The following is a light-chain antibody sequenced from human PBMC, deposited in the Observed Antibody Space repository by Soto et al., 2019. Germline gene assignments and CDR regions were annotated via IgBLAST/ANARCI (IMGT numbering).Light chain of an antibody. V-gene: IGLV1-40*01. Sequence: QSVLTQPPSVSGAPGQRVSISCTGSTSNIGAPYDVHWYQHLPGTAPKLLIYGDNNRPSGVPDRFSGSKSGTSASLAITRLQAEDEADYYCQSYDISLHNYVVVTGTKLTVL. CDR3: QSYDISLHNYV. J-gene: IGLJ1*01. CDR1: TSNIGAPYD. CDR2: GDN.